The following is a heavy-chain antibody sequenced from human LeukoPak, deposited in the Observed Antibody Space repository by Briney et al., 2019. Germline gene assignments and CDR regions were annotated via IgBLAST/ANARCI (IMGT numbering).Heavy chain of an antibody. J-gene: IGHJ4*02. Sequence: ASVKVSCKASGYTFTSYGISLVRQAPGQGLEWMGWISAYNGNTNYAQKLQGRVTMTTDTSTSTAYMELRSLRSDDTAVYYCARSVYYYGSGSYYSPVDYWGQGTLVTVSS. V-gene: IGHV1-18*01. CDR2: ISAYNGNT. CDR1: GYTFTSYG. CDR3: ARSVYYYGSGSYYSPVDY. D-gene: IGHD3-10*01.